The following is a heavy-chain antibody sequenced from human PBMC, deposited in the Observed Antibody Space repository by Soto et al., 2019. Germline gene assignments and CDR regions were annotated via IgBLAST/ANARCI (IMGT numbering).Heavy chain of an antibody. D-gene: IGHD2-15*01. Sequence: EVQLVESGGDLVQPGGSLRLSCAASGFTVSSHYMNWVRQAPGKGLEWVSLIQSGGSTFYADSVKGRFTISRDNSTNTLLLKMNSLRVEDTAMYYCSRDDVYCRGGSCYGAPMDVWGRGTTVTVSS. CDR3: SRDDVYCRGGSCYGAPMDV. V-gene: IGHV3-66*01. J-gene: IGHJ6*03. CDR2: IQSGGST. CDR1: GFTVSSHY.